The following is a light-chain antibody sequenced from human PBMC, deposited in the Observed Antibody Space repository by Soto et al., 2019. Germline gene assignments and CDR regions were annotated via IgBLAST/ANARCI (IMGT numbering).Light chain of an antibody. J-gene: IGKJ5*01. CDR1: QGISSA. CDR3: QQFNNLIT. V-gene: IGKV1D-13*01. CDR2: DAS. Sequence: AIQLTQSPSSLSASVGDRVTITGRASQGISSALAWYQQKPGKAPKLLIYDASSLESGVPSRFSGIGSGTDFTLTISSLQPEDFATYYCQQFNNLITFGHGKRLEI.